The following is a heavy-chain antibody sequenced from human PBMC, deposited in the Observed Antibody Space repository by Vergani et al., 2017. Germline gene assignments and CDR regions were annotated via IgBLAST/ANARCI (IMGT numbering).Heavy chain of an antibody. CDR2: ISAYNGNT. V-gene: IGHV1-18*04. Sequence: QVQLVQSGAEVKKPGASVKVSCKASGSTFTSYGISWVRQAPGQGLEWMGWISAYNGNTNYAQKLQGRGTMTTDTSTSTAYMELRSLRSDETAVYYCAREPYCSSTSCYGYYFDYWGQGTLVTVSS. D-gene: IGHD2-2*01. CDR1: GSTFTSYG. J-gene: IGHJ4*02. CDR3: AREPYCSSTSCYGYYFDY.